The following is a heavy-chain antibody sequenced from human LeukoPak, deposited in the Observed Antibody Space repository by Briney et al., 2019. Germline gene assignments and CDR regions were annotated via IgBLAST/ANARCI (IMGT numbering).Heavy chain of an antibody. D-gene: IGHD6-19*01. CDR2: ISGSGGRT. V-gene: IGHV3-23*01. Sequence: GGSLRLSCAASGFTFSSYAMSWVRQAPGKGLEWVSAISGSGGRTYYADSVKGRFTISRDNSKNTLYLQMNSLRAEDTAVYYCAEAVAGTRYDYWGQGTLVTVSS. J-gene: IGHJ4*02. CDR3: AEAVAGTRYDY. CDR1: GFTFSSYA.